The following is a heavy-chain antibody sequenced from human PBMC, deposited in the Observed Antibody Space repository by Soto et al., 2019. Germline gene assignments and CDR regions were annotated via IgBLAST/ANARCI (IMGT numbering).Heavy chain of an antibody. Sequence: GGSLRLSCAASGFTFSSYAMSWVRQAPGKGLEWVSAISGSGGSTYYADSVKGRFTISRDNSKNTLYLQMNSLRAEDTAVYYCAKDLGSGTTPYYYYGMDVWGQGTTVTISS. D-gene: IGHD1-7*01. V-gene: IGHV3-23*01. CDR3: AKDLGSGTTPYYYYGMDV. J-gene: IGHJ6*02. CDR1: GFTFSSYA. CDR2: ISGSGGST.